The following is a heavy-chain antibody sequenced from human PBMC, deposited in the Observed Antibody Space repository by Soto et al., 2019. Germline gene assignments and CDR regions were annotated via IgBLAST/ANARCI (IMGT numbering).Heavy chain of an antibody. CDR3: ARKAHWQYWYFDL. CDR2: ISGSGVNA. J-gene: IGHJ2*01. CDR1: GFAFQNHG. Sequence: EVQLVESGGSVIRPGGSLRLSCAASGFAFQNHGMAWVRQVPGKGLEWVAGISGSGVNAGNADSVKGRFTISRDNGDNSLYLEINNLGVEDTALYHCARKAHWQYWYFDLWGRGTLVTVSS. D-gene: IGHD1-1*01. V-gene: IGHV3-20*01.